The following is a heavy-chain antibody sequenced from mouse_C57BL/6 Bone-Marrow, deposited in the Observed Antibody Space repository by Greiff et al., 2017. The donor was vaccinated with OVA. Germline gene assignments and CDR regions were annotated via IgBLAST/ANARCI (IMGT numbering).Heavy chain of an antibody. V-gene: IGHV5-9-1*02. Sequence: EVQVVESGEGLVKPGGSLKLSCAASGFTFSSYAMSWVRQTPEKRLEWVAYISSGGDYIYYADTVKGRFTISRDNARNTLYLQMSSLKSEDTAMYYCTSYGYYLAWFAYWGQGTLVTVSA. CDR2: ISSGGDYI. CDR3: TSYGYYLAWFAY. D-gene: IGHD2-3*01. CDR1: GFTFSSYA. J-gene: IGHJ3*01.